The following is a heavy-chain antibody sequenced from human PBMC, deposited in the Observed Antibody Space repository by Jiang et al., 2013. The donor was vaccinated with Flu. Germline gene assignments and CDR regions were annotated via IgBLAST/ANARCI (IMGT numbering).Heavy chain of an antibody. Sequence: KPTQTLTLTCTFSGFSLSTSGMCVSWIRQPPGKALEWLARIDWDDDKYYSTSLKTRLTITKDTSKNQVVLSMTSMDTVDTGTYYCTLRRRPDCSGGICFWIFDYWGQGNLVTVSA. CDR2: IDWDDDK. CDR1: GFSLSTSGMC. J-gene: IGHJ4*02. V-gene: IGHV2-70*12. D-gene: IGHD2-8*02. CDR3: TLRRRPDCSGGICFWIFDY.